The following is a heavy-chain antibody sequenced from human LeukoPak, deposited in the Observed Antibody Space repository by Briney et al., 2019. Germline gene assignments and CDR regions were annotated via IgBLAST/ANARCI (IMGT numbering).Heavy chain of an antibody. D-gene: IGHD2-2*01. J-gene: IGHJ4*02. V-gene: IGHV4-59*04. Sequence: PSETLSLTCTVSGDSISSYYWSWIRQPPGKGLEWIGSFFYSGSTYYNPSLKSRLTMSVDTSNNQFSLKLMSVTAADTAVYYCASGTSTYYELYFWGQGTLVTVSS. CDR3: ASGTSTYYELYF. CDR1: GDSISSYY. CDR2: FFYSGST.